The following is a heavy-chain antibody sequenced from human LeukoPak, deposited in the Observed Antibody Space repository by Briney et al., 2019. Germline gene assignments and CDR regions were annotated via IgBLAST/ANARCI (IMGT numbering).Heavy chain of an antibody. CDR1: GFTFSSYS. CDR2: ISSSSSTI. Sequence: GGSLRLSCAASGFTFSSYSMNWVRQAPGKGLEWVSFISSSSSTIYYTDSVKGRFTISRDNAKNSLYLQMNSLRAGDTAVYYCARDSGSGGPWGQGTPVTVSS. CDR3: ARDSGSGGP. D-gene: IGHD6-19*01. V-gene: IGHV3-48*01. J-gene: IGHJ5*02.